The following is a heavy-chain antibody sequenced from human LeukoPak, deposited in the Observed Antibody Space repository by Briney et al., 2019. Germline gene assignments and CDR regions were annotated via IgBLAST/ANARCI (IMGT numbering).Heavy chain of an antibody. CDR3: ARAPYQTAAGDS. CDR2: IHSDGTIT. D-gene: IGHD6-13*01. Sequence: GGSLRLSCAASGFTFSSYWMHWVRQTPGKGLMWVSRIHSDGTITSYADSVKGRFTISRDNAKNTLYLQMNSLRTEDTAVYYCARAPYQTAAGDSWGQGTLVTVSS. V-gene: IGHV3-74*01. J-gene: IGHJ4*02. CDR1: GFTFSSYW.